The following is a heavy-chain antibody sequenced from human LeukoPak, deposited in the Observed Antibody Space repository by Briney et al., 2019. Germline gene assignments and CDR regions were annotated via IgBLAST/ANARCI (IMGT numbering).Heavy chain of an antibody. CDR2: IYHSGST. D-gene: IGHD3-10*01. J-gene: IGHJ4*02. CDR1: GYSISSGYY. Sequence: KASETLSLTCTVSGYSISSGYYWGWIRQPPGKGLEWIGSIYHSGSTYYNPSLKSRVTISVDTSKNQFSLKLSSVTAADTAVYYCARGFGELYYWGQGTLVTVSS. V-gene: IGHV4-38-2*02. CDR3: ARGFGELYY.